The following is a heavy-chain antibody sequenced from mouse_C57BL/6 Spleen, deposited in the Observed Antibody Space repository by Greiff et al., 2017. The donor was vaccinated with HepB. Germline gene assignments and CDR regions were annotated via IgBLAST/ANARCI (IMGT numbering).Heavy chain of an antibody. J-gene: IGHJ1*03. CDR2: IYPGDGDT. CDR3: ARSGDFITTVVEGYFDV. CDR1: GYAFSSYW. Sequence: QVQLQQSGAELVKPGASVKISCKASGYAFSSYWMNWVKQRPGKGLEWIGQIYPGDGDTNYNGKFKGKATLTADKSSSTAYMQLSSLTSEDSAVYFCARSGDFITTVVEGYFDVWGTGTTVTVSS. V-gene: IGHV1-80*01. D-gene: IGHD1-1*01.